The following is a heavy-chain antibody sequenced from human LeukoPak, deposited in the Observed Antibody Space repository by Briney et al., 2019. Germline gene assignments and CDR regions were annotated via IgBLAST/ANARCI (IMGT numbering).Heavy chain of an antibody. V-gene: IGHV3-23*01. Sequence: GGSLRLSCAASGFTFTSYAMSWVRQAPGKGLEWVTLISGSGGSTYYADPVKGRFTISRDNSKNTLSLQMNSLRAEDTAVYYCAKRGYSSGWQFDYWGQGTLVTVSS. D-gene: IGHD6-19*01. CDR3: AKRGYSSGWQFDY. J-gene: IGHJ4*02. CDR1: GFTFTSYA. CDR2: ISGSGGST.